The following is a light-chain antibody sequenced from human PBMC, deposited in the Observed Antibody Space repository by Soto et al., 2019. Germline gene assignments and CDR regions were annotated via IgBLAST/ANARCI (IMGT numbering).Light chain of an antibody. V-gene: IGLV1-40*01. CDR3: QSYDSSLSGSGVV. J-gene: IGLJ2*01. CDR1: SSNIGAGYD. Sequence: QSVLTQPPSVSGAPGQRVTISCTGSSSNIGAGYDVHGYQQLPGTAPKLLIYGNSNRPSGVPDRFSGSKSGTSASLAITGRQAEDEADYYCQSYDSSLSGSGVVFGGGTKLTVL. CDR2: GNS.